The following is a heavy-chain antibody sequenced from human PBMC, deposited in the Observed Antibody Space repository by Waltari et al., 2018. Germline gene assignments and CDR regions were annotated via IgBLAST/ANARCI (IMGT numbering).Heavy chain of an antibody. CDR2: IKQDGSEK. J-gene: IGHJ4*02. Sequence: EVQLVESGGGLVQPGGSLRLSCAASGFTFSSYWMSWVRQAPGKGLEWVANIKQDGSEKYYVDSVKGRFTISRDNAKNSLYLQMNSLRAEDTAVYYCARVGFLEWSYYFDYWGQGTLVTVSS. V-gene: IGHV3-7*01. D-gene: IGHD3-3*01. CDR1: GFTFSSYW. CDR3: ARVGFLEWSYYFDY.